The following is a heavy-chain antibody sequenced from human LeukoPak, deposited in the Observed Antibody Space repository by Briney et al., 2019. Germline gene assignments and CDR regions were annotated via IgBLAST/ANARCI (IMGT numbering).Heavy chain of an antibody. J-gene: IGHJ4*02. D-gene: IGHD2-15*01. CDR1: GFTFSSYG. CDR3: AKDPFMGSKWSYFDY. Sequence: GGSLRLSCAASGFTFSSYGMHWVRQAPGKGLEWVSFIRNDGSNKYYADSVKGRFTVSRDNSKNTLYLQIDSLRAEDTAVYYCAKDPFMGSKWSYFDYWGQGTLVTVSS. CDR2: IRNDGSNK. V-gene: IGHV3-30*02.